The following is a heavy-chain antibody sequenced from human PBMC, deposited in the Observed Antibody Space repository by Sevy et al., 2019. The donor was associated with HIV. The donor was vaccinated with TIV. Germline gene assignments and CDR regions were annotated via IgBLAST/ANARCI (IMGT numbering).Heavy chain of an antibody. D-gene: IGHD2-2*01. V-gene: IGHV3-30*02. J-gene: IGHJ6*02. Sequence: GGSLRLSCAASGFTFSTYGMHWVRQAPGKGLEWVAFIRFDGAIQYYTDSVKGRLTSSRDNSKNTLYLQMNSLRAEDTAVYFCAKVLHIVVVPAASDYYYGMDVWGQGTTVTVSS. CDR3: AKVLHIVVVPAASDYYYGMDV. CDR2: IRFDGAIQ. CDR1: GFTFSTYG.